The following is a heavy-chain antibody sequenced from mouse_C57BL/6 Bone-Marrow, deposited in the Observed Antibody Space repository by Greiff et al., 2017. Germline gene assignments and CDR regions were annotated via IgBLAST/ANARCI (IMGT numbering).Heavy chain of an antibody. CDR3: AREALWYPAWFAY. J-gene: IGHJ3*01. V-gene: IGHV1-9*01. Sequence: VKLQESGAELMKPGASVKLSCKATGYPFTGYWIAWVKQTPGNGLEWIGEILPGSGSPNYTEKLKGKATFPSDTSSNPAYMQLSSLATEDSAIYYCAREALWYPAWFAYWGRGTVVTVSA. CDR1: GYPFTGYW. D-gene: IGHD2-1*01. CDR2: ILPGSGSP.